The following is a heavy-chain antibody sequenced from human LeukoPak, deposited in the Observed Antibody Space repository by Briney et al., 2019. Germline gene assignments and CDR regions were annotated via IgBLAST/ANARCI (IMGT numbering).Heavy chain of an antibody. V-gene: IGHV3-48*04. J-gene: IGHJ5*02. CDR3: GRGNGAAAGDPDWFDP. CDR1: GFTFSSYS. Sequence: PGGSLRLSCAASGFTFSSYSMNWVRQAPGKGLEWVSYISSSSSTIYYADSVKGRFTISRDNAKNSLYLQMNSLRAEDTAVYYWGRGNGAAAGDPDWFDPWGQGTLVPVSS. CDR2: ISSSSSTI. D-gene: IGHD6-13*01.